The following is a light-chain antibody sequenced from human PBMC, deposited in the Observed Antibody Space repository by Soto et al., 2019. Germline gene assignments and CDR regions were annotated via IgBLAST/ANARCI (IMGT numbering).Light chain of an antibody. J-gene: IGKJ1*01. CDR2: GAS. V-gene: IGKV3-20*01. CDR3: QEYDDTTVWP. Sequence: EIVLTQSPGTLSLSPGERATLSCRASQSITSGSLAWYQQIPGQAPRLLVYGASSRSTGVPDRFSGSGAGNDFTLTISRLEPEACAVYVCQEYDDTTVWPFGPGTQAE. CDR1: QSITSGS.